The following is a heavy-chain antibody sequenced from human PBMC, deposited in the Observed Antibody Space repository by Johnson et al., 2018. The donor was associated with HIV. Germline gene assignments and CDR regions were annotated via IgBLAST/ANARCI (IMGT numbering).Heavy chain of an antibody. V-gene: IGHV3-66*01. CDR1: GFTVSSNY. Sequence: ELLVESGGGVVRPGGSLRLSCAASGFTVSSNYVSWVRQAPGKGLEWVSVIYSGGSTYYADSVKGRFTISRDNSKNTLYLQMNSLRAEDTAVYYCARDRLLWFRELWPHDALDIWGQGTMVTVSS. CDR2: IYSGGST. J-gene: IGHJ3*02. D-gene: IGHD3-10*01. CDR3: ARDRLLWFRELWPHDALDI.